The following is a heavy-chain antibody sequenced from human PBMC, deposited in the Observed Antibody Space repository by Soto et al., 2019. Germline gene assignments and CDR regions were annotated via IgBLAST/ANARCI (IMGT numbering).Heavy chain of an antibody. CDR1: GGSISSYY. CDR3: ERVTVGRPNFYFDY. J-gene: IGHJ4*02. V-gene: IGHV4-59*01. CDR2: IYYSGST. Sequence: SETLSLTCTVSGGSISSYYWSWIRQPPGKGLEWIGYIYYSGSTNYNPSLKSRVTISVDTSKNQFSLKLSSVTAADTAVYYCERVTVGRPNFYFDYWGQGTLVTVSS. D-gene: IGHD4-17*01.